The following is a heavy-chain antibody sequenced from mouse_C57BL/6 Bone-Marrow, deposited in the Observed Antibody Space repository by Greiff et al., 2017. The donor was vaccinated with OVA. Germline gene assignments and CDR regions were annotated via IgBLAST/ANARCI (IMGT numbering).Heavy chain of an antibody. CDR3: AREGSNLAWFAY. Sequence: VQLQQSGAELARPGASVKLSCKASGYTFTSYGISWVKQRPGQGLAWIGEIYPRSGNTYYNEKFKGKATLTADKSSSTAYMELRSLTSEDSAVYFCAREGSNLAWFAYWGQGTLVTVSA. CDR1: GYTFTSYG. D-gene: IGHD2-5*01. V-gene: IGHV1-81*01. J-gene: IGHJ3*01. CDR2: IYPRSGNT.